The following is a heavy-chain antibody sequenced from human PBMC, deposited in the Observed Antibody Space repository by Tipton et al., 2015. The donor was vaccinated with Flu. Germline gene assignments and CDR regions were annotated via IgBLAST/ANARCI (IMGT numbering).Heavy chain of an antibody. J-gene: IGHJ6*02. CDR1: GGSFSGYY. D-gene: IGHD3-10*01. Sequence: TLSLTCAVYGGSFSGYYWSWIRQPPGKGLEWIGEINYRGSTNYNPSLKSRVTISVDTSKNQFSLKLSSVTAADTAVYYCAGGPFHYYGSGDRDYYYYYGMDVWGQGTTVTVSS. CDR2: INYRGST. CDR3: AGGPFHYYGSGDRDYYYYYGMDV. V-gene: IGHV4-34*01.